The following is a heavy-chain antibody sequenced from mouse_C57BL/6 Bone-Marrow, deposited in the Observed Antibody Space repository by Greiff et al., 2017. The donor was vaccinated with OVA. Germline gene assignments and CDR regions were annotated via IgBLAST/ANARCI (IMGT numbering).Heavy chain of an antibody. J-gene: IGHJ2*01. CDR3: TRECGSSYLPFDY. V-gene: IGHV5-9-1*02. CDR2: ISSGGDYI. Sequence: EVKLVESGEGLVKPGGSLKLSCAASGFTFSSYAMSWVRQTPEKRLEWVAYISSGGDYIYYADTVKGRFTISRDNARNTLYLQMSSLKSEDTAMYYCTRECGSSYLPFDYWGQGTTLTVSS. CDR1: GFTFSSYA. D-gene: IGHD1-1*01.